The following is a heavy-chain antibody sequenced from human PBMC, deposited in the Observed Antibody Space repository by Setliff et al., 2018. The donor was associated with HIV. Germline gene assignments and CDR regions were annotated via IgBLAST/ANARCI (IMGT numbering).Heavy chain of an antibody. Sequence: SGGSLRLSCAASGFMFSSYGMHWVRQAPGKGLEWVAVIWYDGSNKYYADSVKGRFTISRDNSKNTLYLQMNSLRAEDTAVYYCARGFSSSWYYYYMGVWGKGTKVTVSS. J-gene: IGHJ6*03. CDR3: ARGFSSSWYYYYMGV. CDR2: IWYDGSNK. D-gene: IGHD6-13*01. CDR1: GFMFSSYG. V-gene: IGHV3-33*01.